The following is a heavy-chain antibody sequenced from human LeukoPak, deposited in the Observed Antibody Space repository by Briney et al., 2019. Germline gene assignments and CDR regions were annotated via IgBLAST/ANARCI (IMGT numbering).Heavy chain of an antibody. CDR2: IRYDGSNK. Sequence: GGSLRLSCAASGFTFSSYGMHWVRQAPGKGLEWVAFIRYDGSNKYYADSVKGRFTISRDNSKNTLYLQMNSLRAEDTALYYCAKEGYCSSTSCPKDGMDVWGQGTTVTVFS. J-gene: IGHJ6*02. CDR1: GFTFSSYG. CDR3: AKEGYCSSTSCPKDGMDV. V-gene: IGHV3-30*02. D-gene: IGHD2-2*01.